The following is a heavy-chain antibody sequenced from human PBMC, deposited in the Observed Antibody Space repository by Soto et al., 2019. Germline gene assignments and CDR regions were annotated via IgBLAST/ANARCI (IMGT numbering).Heavy chain of an antibody. CDR3: ERATYYYGRSDYLYYFDY. J-gene: IGHJ4*02. Sequence: SETLSLTCTVSGGSISSYYWSWIRQPPGKGLEWIGYIYYNGNTNYNPSLKSRVTISVDTSKNQFSLKLSSVTAADTAVYYCERATYYYGRSDYLYYFDYWGQGALVTVSS. CDR2: IYYNGNT. V-gene: IGHV4-59*01. CDR1: GGSISSYY. D-gene: IGHD3-22*01.